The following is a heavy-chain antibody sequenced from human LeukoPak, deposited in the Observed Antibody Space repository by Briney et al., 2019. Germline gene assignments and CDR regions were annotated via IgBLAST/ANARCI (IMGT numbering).Heavy chain of an antibody. V-gene: IGHV3-11*01. Sequence: GSLRLSCAASGFTFSDYNMRWIRQAPGKGLEWVSSISRSGSTKYYADSVKGRFTISRDNAKNSLFLQMNSLRAEDTVVYYCARVLRYCSGGNCYSGGLGYMDVWGKGTTVTISS. CDR3: ARVLRYCSGGNCYSGGLGYMDV. CDR1: GFTFSDYN. J-gene: IGHJ6*03. D-gene: IGHD2-15*01. CDR2: ISRSGSTK.